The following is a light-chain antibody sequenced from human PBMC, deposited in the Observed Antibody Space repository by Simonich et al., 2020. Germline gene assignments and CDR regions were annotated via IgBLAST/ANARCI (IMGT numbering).Light chain of an antibody. Sequence: QSALTQPASVSGSPGQSITISCTGTSSDVGGYNSVSWYQQHPGNAPKLMIYDVIKRPSWVSNRFSGSKSGNTASLTISGLQAEDEADYYCSSYTSSSTWVFGGGTKLTVL. V-gene: IGLV2-14*03. J-gene: IGLJ3*02. CDR1: SSDVGGYNS. CDR3: SSYTSSSTWV. CDR2: DVI.